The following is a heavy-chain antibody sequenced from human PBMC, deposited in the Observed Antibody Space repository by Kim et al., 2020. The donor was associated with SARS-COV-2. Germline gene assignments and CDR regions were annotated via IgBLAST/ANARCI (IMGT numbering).Heavy chain of an antibody. CDR3: ASRITMVRGVPAD. V-gene: IGHV4-34*01. D-gene: IGHD3-10*01. J-gene: IGHJ4*02. Sequence: YHPSLKSRVTISVDTSKNQFSLKLSSVTAADTAVYYCASRITMVRGVPADWGQGTLVTVSS.